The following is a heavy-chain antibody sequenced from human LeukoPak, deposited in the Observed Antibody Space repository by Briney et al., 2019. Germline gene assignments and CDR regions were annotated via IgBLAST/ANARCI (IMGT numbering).Heavy chain of an antibody. CDR1: GYSISSGYY. CDR3: ARGGRGMRRVLYWYFDL. CDR2: IYHSGST. J-gene: IGHJ2*01. Sequence: SETLSLTCTVSGYSISSGYYWGWIRQPPGKGLEWIGSIYHSGSTYYNPSLKSRVTISVDTSKNQFSLKLSSVTAADTAVYYCARGGRGMRRVLYWYFDLWGRGTLVTVSS. D-gene: IGHD1-14*01. V-gene: IGHV4-38-2*02.